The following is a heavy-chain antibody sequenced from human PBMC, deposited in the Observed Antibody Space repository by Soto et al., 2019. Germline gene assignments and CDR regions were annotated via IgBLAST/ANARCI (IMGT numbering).Heavy chain of an antibody. CDR1: GFTFSSYA. V-gene: IGHV3-30-3*01. CDR3: ARDFAGVITAKGDY. CDR2: ISYDGSNK. J-gene: IGHJ4*02. D-gene: IGHD3-22*01. Sequence: QVQLVESGGGVFPPGRSLRLSCAASGFTFSSYAMHWVRQAPGKRLEWVAVISYDGSNKYYADSAKSRFTISRDNSKNTLYLQMNSLRAEDTAVYYCARDFAGVITAKGDYWGQGTLVTVSS.